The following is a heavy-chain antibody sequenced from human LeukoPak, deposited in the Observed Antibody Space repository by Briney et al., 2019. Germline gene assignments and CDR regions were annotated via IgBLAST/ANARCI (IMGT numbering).Heavy chain of an antibody. D-gene: IGHD4-17*01. CDR2: IYHSGST. CDR3: ATLGAMTTVTLGFDY. V-gene: IGHV4-38-2*01. J-gene: IGHJ4*02. Sequence: PSETLSLTCAVSGYSISSGYYWGWLRQPPGKGLEGIGSIYHSGSTYYNPSLKSRVTMSVDTSKNQISLNLSSVTAADTAVYYCATLGAMTTVTLGFDYWGQGTLVTVSS. CDR1: GYSISSGYY.